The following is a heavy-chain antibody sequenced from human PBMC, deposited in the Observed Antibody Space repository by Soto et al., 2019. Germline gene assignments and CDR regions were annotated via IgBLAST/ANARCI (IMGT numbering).Heavy chain of an antibody. CDR2: ISYDGSNK. CDR1: GFTFSSYG. CDR3: AKDNDRDSSEVLIFDY. D-gene: IGHD3-22*01. Sequence: QVQLVESGGGVVQPGRSLRLSCAASGFTFSSYGMHWVRQAPGKGLEWVAVISYDGSNKYYADSVKGRFTISRDNSKNTLNLQMNSLRAEDTAVYYCAKDNDRDSSEVLIFDYWGQGTLVTVSS. J-gene: IGHJ4*02. V-gene: IGHV3-30*18.